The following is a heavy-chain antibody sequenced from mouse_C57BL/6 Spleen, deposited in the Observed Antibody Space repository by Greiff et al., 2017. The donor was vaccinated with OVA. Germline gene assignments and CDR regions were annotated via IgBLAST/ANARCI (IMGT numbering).Heavy chain of an antibody. CDR2: INPYNGDT. V-gene: IGHV1-20*01. CDR1: GYSFTGYF. D-gene: IGHD1-1*01. J-gene: IGHJ2*01. Sequence: VQLQQSGPELVKPGDSVKISCKASGYSFTGYFMNWVMQSHGKSLEWIGRINPYNGDTFYNQKFKGTATLTVDKSSSTAHLELRSLTSEDSAVYYCAREGVITTVPFDYWGEGTTLTVSS. CDR3: AREGVITTVPFDY.